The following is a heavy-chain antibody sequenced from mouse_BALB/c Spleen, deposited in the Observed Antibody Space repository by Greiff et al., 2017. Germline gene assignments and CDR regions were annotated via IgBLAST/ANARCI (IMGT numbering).Heavy chain of an antibody. CDR3: TRGNYYGSSFAY. CDR2: IYPGNSDT. CDR1: GYSFTSYW. D-gene: IGHD1-1*01. V-gene: IGHV1-5*01. Sequence: EVQLQESGTVLARPGASVKMSCKASGYSFTSYWMHWVKQRPGQGLEWIGAIYPGNSDTSYNQKFKGKAKLTAVTSASTAYMELSSLTNEDSAVYYCTRGNYYGSSFAYWGQGTLVTVSA. J-gene: IGHJ3*01.